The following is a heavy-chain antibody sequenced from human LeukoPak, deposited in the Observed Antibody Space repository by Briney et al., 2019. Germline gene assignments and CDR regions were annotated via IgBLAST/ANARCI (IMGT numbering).Heavy chain of an antibody. CDR2: VHPDSGNT. CDR1: GYPFSTWE. CDR3: ARGPRNDP. D-gene: IGHD1-14*01. V-gene: IGHV1-8*01. Sequence: GASVKVSRKTSGYPFSTWEINWVRQAAGQGLEWLGWVHPDSGNTDYAQKFRGRVTMSRDTPTSTAYMELSGLRLDDTAVYFCARGPRNDPWGQGTLVTVSS. J-gene: IGHJ5*02.